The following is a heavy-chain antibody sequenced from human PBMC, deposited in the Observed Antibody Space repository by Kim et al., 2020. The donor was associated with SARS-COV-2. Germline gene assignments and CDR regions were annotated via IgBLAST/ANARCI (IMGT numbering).Heavy chain of an antibody. D-gene: IGHD4-4*01. Sequence: ASVKVSCKASGYTFTGYYMHWVRQAPGQGLEWMGRINPNNGDTSISTAYMELSGLGSDDTAVYYCARSDGYSLPFDYWGQGTLVTVSS. V-gene: IGHV1-2*06. J-gene: IGHJ4*02. CDR3: ARSDGYSLPFDY. CDR1: GYTFTGYY. CDR2: INPNNG.